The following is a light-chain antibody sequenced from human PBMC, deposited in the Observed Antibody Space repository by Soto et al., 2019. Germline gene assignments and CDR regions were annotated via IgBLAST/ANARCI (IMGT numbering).Light chain of an antibody. Sequence: EVVLTQSPVTLSLSPGERATLSCRASQSVSSYLAWYQQKPGQAPRLLIYDVSNRATGIPARFSGSGSGTDFTLTISSLQPEDFAVYYCQQYGRSPTTFGQGTKVEIK. CDR3: QQYGRSPTT. J-gene: IGKJ1*01. CDR1: QSVSSY. CDR2: DVS. V-gene: IGKV3-11*01.